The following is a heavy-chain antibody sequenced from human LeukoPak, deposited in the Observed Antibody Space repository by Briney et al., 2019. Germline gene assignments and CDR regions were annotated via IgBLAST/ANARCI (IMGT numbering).Heavy chain of an antibody. CDR3: ATLWVNVVVTAVRGYYFDS. CDR2: IIPILGSA. Sequence: SSVKVSCKASGGTFSSHAITWVRQAPGQGLEWMGGIIPILGSANNAQKFQGRVSITTDNSTSTAYMELSSLRSEDTAVYYCATLWVNVVVTAVRGYYFDSWGQGTLVTVSS. V-gene: IGHV1-69*05. J-gene: IGHJ4*02. D-gene: IGHD2-15*01. CDR1: GGTFSSHA.